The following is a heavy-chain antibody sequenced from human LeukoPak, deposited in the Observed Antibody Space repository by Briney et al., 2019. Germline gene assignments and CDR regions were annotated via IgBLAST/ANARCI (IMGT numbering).Heavy chain of an antibody. Sequence: PSETLSLTCTVSGGSISNDLYYWGWIRQPPGKGLEWVACLSHRGNTWYNPSLESRVTISVDTSKNQFSLRFNSVTVTETALYWCARHNAPRRVGFDFWGQGILVTVSS. J-gene: IGHJ4*02. CDR2: LSHRGNT. CDR1: GGSISNDLYY. CDR3: ARHNAPRRVGFDF. V-gene: IGHV4-39*01.